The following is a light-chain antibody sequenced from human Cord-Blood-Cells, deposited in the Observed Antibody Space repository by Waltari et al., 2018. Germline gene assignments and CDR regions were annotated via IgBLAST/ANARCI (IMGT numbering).Light chain of an antibody. J-gene: IGLJ1*01. CDR2: DVS. Sequence: QSALTQPRPVSASSGHSVTTSCTGTSSDVGGYKYVTWYQPHPGKAPKLMIYDVSKRPSGVPDRFSGSKSGNTASLTISGLQAEDEADYYCCAYAGSYVFGTGTKVTVL. CDR3: CAYAGSYV. CDR1: SSDVGGYKY. V-gene: IGLV2-11*01.